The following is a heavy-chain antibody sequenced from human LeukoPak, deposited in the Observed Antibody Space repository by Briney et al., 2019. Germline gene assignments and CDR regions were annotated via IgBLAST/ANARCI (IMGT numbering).Heavy chain of an antibody. D-gene: IGHD3-3*01. V-gene: IGHV1-8*01. CDR3: ARGHRTIFGVVITIHYYYMDV. CDR1: GYTFTSYD. CDR2: MNPNSGNT. Sequence: ASVKVSCKASGYTFTSYDINWVRQATGQGLEWMGWMNPNSGNTGYAQKFQGRVTMTRNTSISTAYMELSSLRSEDTAVYYCARGHRTIFGVVITIHYYYMDVWGKGTTVTVSS. J-gene: IGHJ6*03.